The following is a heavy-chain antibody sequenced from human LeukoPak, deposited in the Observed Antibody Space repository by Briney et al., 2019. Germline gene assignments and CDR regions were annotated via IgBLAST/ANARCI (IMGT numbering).Heavy chain of an antibody. Sequence: PGGSLRLSCAASGFTFSSYAMSWVRQAPGKGLEWVANICPDGSQQNYVDSVKGRFTISKNNAKNLLELQMNSLRAEDTALYSCARDWGEDHRGIAYWGQGTLVTVSS. D-gene: IGHD3-16*01. CDR3: ARDWGEDHRGIAY. V-gene: IGHV3-7*01. CDR1: GFTFSSYA. CDR2: ICPDGSQQ. J-gene: IGHJ4*02.